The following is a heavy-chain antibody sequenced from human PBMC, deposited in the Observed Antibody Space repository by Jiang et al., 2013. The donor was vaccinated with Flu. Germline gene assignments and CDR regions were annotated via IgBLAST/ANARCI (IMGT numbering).Heavy chain of an antibody. J-gene: IGHJ4*02. CDR1: GGSISSSSYY. V-gene: IGHV4-39*07. D-gene: IGHD3-10*01. Sequence: GLVKPSETLSLTCTVSGGSISSSSYYWGWIRQPPGKGLEWIGSIYYSGSTYYNPSLKSRVTISVDTSKNQFSLKLSSVTAADTAVYYCARLGFGAGLGVVQGFDYWGQGTLVTVSS. CDR3: ARLGFGAGLGVVQGFDY. CDR2: IYYSGST.